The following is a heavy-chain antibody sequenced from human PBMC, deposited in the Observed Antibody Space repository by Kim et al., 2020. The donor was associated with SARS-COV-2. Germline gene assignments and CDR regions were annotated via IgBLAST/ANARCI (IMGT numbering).Heavy chain of an antibody. V-gene: IGHV5-10-1*01. CDR1: GYRFTSNW. CDR3: ARQTGVLGSGTYKGHDY. Sequence: GGSLRLSCQGSGYRFTSNWITWVRQMPGKGLEWMGRIDPDDSETHYSPSFQGHVTISADKSISTAYLQWSSLKASDTAMYYCARQTGVLGSGTYKGHDYWGQGTLVTVSS. CDR2: IDPDDSET. D-gene: IGHD3-10*01. J-gene: IGHJ4*02.